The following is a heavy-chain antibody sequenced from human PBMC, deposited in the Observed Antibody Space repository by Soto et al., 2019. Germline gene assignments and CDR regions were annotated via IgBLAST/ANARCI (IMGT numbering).Heavy chain of an antibody. D-gene: IGHD3-3*01. Sequence: GGSLRLSCAASGFTFSSYAMHWVRQAPGKGLEWVAVISYDGSNKYYADSVKGRFTISRDNSKNTLYLQMNSLRAEDTAVYYCARDQALLPDVGYYDFWSGYYIYYYYYGMDVWGQGTTVTVSS. CDR2: ISYDGSNK. V-gene: IGHV3-30-3*01. CDR1: GFTFSSYA. J-gene: IGHJ6*02. CDR3: ARDQALLPDVGYYDFWSGYYIYYYYYGMDV.